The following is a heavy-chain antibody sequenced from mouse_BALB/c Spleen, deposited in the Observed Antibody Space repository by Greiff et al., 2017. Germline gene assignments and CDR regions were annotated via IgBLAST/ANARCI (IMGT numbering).Heavy chain of an antibody. Sequence: QVQLQQSGAELARPGASVKLSCKASGYTFTSYWMQWVKQRPGQGLEWIGAIYPGDGDTRYTQKFKGKATLTADKSSSTAYMQLSSLASEDSAVYYCAKGFITTATGYAMDYWGQGTSVTVSS. CDR2: IYPGDGDT. V-gene: IGHV1-87*01. CDR1: GYTFTSYW. J-gene: IGHJ4*01. D-gene: IGHD1-2*01. CDR3: AKGFITTATGYAMDY.